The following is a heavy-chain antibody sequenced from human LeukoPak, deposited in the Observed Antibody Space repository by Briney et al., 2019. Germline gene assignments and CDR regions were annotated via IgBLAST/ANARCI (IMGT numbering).Heavy chain of an antibody. CDR3: AKDGDYIVVVPADY. V-gene: IGHV3-23*01. CDR1: GFTFSSFA. J-gene: IGHJ4*02. D-gene: IGHD2-2*01. CDR2: ISGNDGRT. Sequence: GGSLRLSCAASGFTFSSFAMSWVRQAPGKGLECVSVISGNDGRTFYADSVKGRFTISRDNSKNTLYLQMSSLRAEDTAVYYCAKDGDYIVVVPADYWGQGTLVTVSS.